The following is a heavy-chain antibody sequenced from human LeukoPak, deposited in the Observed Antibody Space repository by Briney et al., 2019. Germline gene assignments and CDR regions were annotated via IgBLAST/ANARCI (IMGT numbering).Heavy chain of an antibody. Sequence: KPSETLSLTCTVSGASISTYYWSWIRQPAGKGLEWIGRMYNTGSTNYNPSLKSRVTMSVDTSKNQLSLRLSSVTAADTAVYYCARERTPGYFDYWGQGTLVTVSS. CDR3: ARERTPGYFDY. CDR2: MYNTGST. V-gene: IGHV4-4*07. CDR1: GASISTYY. J-gene: IGHJ4*02.